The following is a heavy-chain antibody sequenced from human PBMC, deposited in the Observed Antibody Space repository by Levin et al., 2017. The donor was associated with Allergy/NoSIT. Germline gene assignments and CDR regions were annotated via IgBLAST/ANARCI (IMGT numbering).Heavy chain of an antibody. CDR2: INPNTGDT. CDR3: ARAPDDYYYYYMDV. CDR1: GYTFTDFY. V-gene: IGHV1-2*02. J-gene: IGHJ6*03. Sequence: GASVKVSCKASGYTFTDFYLHWLRLAPGQGPEWLGWINPNTGDTRFAQKFQGRVTMTRDTSISTIYMELRRLRSDDTAVYYCARAPDDYYYYYMDVWGKGTTVTVSS.